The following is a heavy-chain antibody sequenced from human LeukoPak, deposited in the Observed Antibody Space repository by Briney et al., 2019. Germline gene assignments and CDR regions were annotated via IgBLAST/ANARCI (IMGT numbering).Heavy chain of an antibody. D-gene: IGHD4-17*01. V-gene: IGHV3-74*01. J-gene: IGHJ4*02. CDR1: GLTFSSYW. CDR3: ARWLTVTPFDY. Sequence: PGGSLRLSCAGSGLTFSSYWIHWVRQAPGKGLVWVSRISTDGSSTSYADSVRGRFTMSRDNAKNTLYLQMNSLRAEDTAVYYCARWLTVTPFDYWGQGTLVPVSS. CDR2: ISTDGSST.